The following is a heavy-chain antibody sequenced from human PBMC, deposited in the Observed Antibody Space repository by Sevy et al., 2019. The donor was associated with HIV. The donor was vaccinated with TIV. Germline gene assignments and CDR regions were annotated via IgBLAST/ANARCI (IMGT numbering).Heavy chain of an antibody. Sequence: GGSLRLSCAASGFTFSSYSMNWVRQAPGKGLEWVSSISSSSSYIYYADSVKGRFTISRDNAKNSLYLQMNSLRAEDTAWYYCARDLADYTSPPAINYYYYYGMDVWGQGTTVTVSS. CDR2: ISSSSSYI. D-gene: IGHD4-4*01. V-gene: IGHV3-21*01. CDR3: ARDLADYTSPPAINYYYYYGMDV. CDR1: GFTFSSYS. J-gene: IGHJ6*02.